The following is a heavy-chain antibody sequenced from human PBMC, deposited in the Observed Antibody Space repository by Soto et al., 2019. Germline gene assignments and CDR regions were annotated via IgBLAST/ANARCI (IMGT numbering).Heavy chain of an antibody. V-gene: IGHV1-58*01. J-gene: IGHJ6*02. CDR3: AATVVITTIYYYGMDV. CDR2: IVVGSGNT. Sequence: QMQLVQSGPEVKKPGTSVKVSCKASGFTFTSSAVQWVRQARGQRLEWIGWIVVGSGNTNYAQKFQERVTITRDMSTSTAYMELSSLRSEDTAVYYCAATVVITTIYYYGMDVWVQGTTVTVSS. CDR1: GFTFTSSA. D-gene: IGHD3-22*01.